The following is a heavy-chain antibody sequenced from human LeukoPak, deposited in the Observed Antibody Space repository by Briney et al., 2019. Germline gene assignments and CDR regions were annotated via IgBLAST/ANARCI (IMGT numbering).Heavy chain of an antibody. CDR1: GFTFSSYE. CDR3: ARDKNYYDSSGRRKVTDC. CDR2: ISSSGNTI. V-gene: IGHV3-48*03. J-gene: IGHJ4*02. D-gene: IGHD3-22*01. Sequence: GGSLRLSCAASGFTFSSYEMNWVRQAPGKGLEWVSYISSSGNTIYYADSVKGRFTISRDNAKNSLYLQMNSLRAEDTAIYYCARDKNYYDSSGRRKVTDCWGQGTLVTVSS.